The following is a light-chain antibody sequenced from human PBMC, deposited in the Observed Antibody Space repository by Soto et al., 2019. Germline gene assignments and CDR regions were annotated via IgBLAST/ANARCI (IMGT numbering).Light chain of an antibody. CDR3: QQDSNSPPLT. CDR1: QSVNSNY. CDR2: GAS. Sequence: EIVLTQSPGTLSLSPGERATLSCRASQSVNSNYLAWYQQKPGQAPRLLIKGASIRATGIPDRFSGSGSETDFTLTISRLEPEDFAVYYCQQDSNSPPLTFGGGTNVEIK. V-gene: IGKV3-20*01. J-gene: IGKJ4*01.